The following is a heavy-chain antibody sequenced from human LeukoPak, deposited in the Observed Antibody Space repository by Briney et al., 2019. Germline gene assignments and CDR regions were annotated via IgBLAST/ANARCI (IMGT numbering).Heavy chain of an antibody. CDR2: INSDGTNT. V-gene: IGHV3-74*01. J-gene: IGHJ4*02. Sequence: GGSLRLSCGVSGFTFSDYWMHWVRQAPGKGLVWVSRINSDGTNTNYAGSVKGRFTISRDNAKNTLYLQMNSLRAEDTAVYYCASRNYYDSSGLLDYWGQGTLVTVSS. CDR3: ASRNYYDSSGLLDY. D-gene: IGHD3-22*01. CDR1: GFTFSDYW.